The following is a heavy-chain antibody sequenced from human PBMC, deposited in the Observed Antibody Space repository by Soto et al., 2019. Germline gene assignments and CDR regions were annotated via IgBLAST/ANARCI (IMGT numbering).Heavy chain of an antibody. CDR3: ARDTTNLAFDY. CDR2: IYTSGNT. CDR1: SGSIRRDY. V-gene: IGHV4-4*07. Sequence: KPSETLSLTCTVSSGSIRRDYWNWIRQPAGKGLEWIGRIYTSGNTYYNPSLKSRVSMALDTSKNQFSLNLTSVTAADTAIYYCARDTTNLAFDYWGPGILVTVSS. D-gene: IGHD1-26*01. J-gene: IGHJ4*02.